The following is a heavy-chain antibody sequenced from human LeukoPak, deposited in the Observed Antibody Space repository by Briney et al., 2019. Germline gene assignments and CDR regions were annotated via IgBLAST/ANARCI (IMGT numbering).Heavy chain of an antibody. Sequence: GSLRLSCAASGFTFSSYEMNWVRQPPGKGLEWIGEINHSGSTNYNPSLKSRVTISVDTSKNQFSLKLSSVTAADTAVYYCARRRIANALFDYWGQGTLVTVSS. CDR3: ARRRIANALFDY. D-gene: IGHD6-13*01. CDR2: INHSGST. CDR1: GFTFSSYE. J-gene: IGHJ4*02. V-gene: IGHV4-34*01.